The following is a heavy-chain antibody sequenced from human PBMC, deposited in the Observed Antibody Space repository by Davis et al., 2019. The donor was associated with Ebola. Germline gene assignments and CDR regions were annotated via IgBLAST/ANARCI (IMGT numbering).Heavy chain of an antibody. J-gene: IGHJ5*02. V-gene: IGHV1-18*04. CDR2: ISAYNGKT. CDR3: TREAINRSGDSWYRGWFVP. D-gene: IGHD2-15*01. Sequence: AASVKVSCKASGYTFTHNGITWVRQAPGQGLEWMGWISAYNGKTDYAQKFQGRVTMTTDTSTSTAYMELRSLRSDDTAVYYCTREAINRSGDSWYRGWFVPWGQGTLVIVSS. CDR1: GYTFTHNG.